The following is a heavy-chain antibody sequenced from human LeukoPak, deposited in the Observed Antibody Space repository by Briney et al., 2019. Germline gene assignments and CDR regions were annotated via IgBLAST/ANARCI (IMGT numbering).Heavy chain of an antibody. D-gene: IGHD2-21*02. CDR3: ASCSDNCYLRYFDL. Sequence: SETLSLTCAVYGGSFSDYYWSWIRQPPGRGLEWIGEINHIGSTNYNPSLKSRVTISVDTSKNQFSLKLSSVTAADTAVYYCASCSDNCYLRYFDLWGRGTLVTVSS. CDR2: INHIGST. CDR1: GGSFSDYY. J-gene: IGHJ2*01. V-gene: IGHV4-34*01.